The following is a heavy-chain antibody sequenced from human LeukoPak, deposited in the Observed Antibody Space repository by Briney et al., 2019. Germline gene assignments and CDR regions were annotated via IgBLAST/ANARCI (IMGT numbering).Heavy chain of an antibody. D-gene: IGHD2-2*02. V-gene: IGHV4-39*01. J-gene: IGHJ6*02. CDR1: GGSVSGTSYS. CDR2: IDYSGST. Sequence: SETLSLTCTVSGGSVSGTSYSWGWIRQPPGKGLEWIGNIDYSGSTYYNPSLKSRVTLSVDTSKNQLSLELSSVTAADTAVYYCVRQCSSASCYNLSYHGVDVWGQGTTVTVSS. CDR3: VRQCSSASCYNLSYHGVDV.